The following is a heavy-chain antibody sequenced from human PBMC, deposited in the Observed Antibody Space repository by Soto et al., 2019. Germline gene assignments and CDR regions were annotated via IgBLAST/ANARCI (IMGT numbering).Heavy chain of an antibody. CDR2: INPHGGST. Sequence: GASVRVSCKAPRDTFTSYYINWLLQSPGQGLEWMGVINPHGGSTAYAQKFKGRVTLTRDTSASTVYMEVSSLASEDTAMYYCARSSGGNFGIIIEGTNWFAPWGQGTLVTVS. J-gene: IGHJ5*02. V-gene: IGHV1-46*01. D-gene: IGHD1-26*01. CDR3: ARSSGGNFGIIIEGTNWFAP. CDR1: RDTFTSYY.